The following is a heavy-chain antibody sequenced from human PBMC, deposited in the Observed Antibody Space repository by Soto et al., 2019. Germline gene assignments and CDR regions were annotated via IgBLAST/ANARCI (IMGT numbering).Heavy chain of an antibody. CDR3: VRRLTTTVTAMGY. D-gene: IGHD4-17*01. Sequence: QVQLEESGGGGVRPGRSLSLSVKGSESPSSPYALQGFRQAPGKGLEWVAAISDDRTNKHTADSVKGRFTISRDNSRNTVYLQVNSLRVEDTAVYYCVRRLTTTVTAMGYWGQGTPVTVSS. CDR1: ESPSSPYA. V-gene: IGHV3-30-3*01. CDR2: ISDDRTNK. J-gene: IGHJ4*02.